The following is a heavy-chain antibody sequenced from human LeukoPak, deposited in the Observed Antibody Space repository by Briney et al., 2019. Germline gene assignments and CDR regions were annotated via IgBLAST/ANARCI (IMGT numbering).Heavy chain of an antibody. V-gene: IGHV3-7*05. CDR1: GFTFSSYW. Sequence: PGESLRLSCAASGFTFSSYWMSWVRQAPGKGLEWVANIKQDESEKYYVDSVKGRFTISRDNAKNSLYLQMNSLRPEDTAVYYCARGGYYDILTGTNWFDPWGQGTLVTVSS. D-gene: IGHD3-9*01. CDR3: ARGGYYDILTGTNWFDP. J-gene: IGHJ5*02. CDR2: IKQDESEK.